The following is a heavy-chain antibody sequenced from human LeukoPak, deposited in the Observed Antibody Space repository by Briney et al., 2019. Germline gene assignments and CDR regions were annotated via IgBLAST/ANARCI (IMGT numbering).Heavy chain of an antibody. CDR2: IVVGSGNT. V-gene: IGHV1-58*02. Sequence: SVKVSCKASGFTFTSSAMQWVRQARGQRLEWIGWIVVGSGNTNYAQKFQERVTITRDMSTSTAYMELSRLRSDDTAVYYCARANMVRGVGSFFDRNWFDPWGQGTLVTVSS. CDR3: ARANMVRGVGSFFDRNWFDP. D-gene: IGHD3-10*01. CDR1: GFTFTSSA. J-gene: IGHJ5*02.